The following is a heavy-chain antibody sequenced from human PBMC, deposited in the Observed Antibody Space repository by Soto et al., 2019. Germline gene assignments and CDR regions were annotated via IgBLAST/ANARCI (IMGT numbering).Heavy chain of an antibody. CDR3: AKSVDFGVVIIQYYYYGMDV. CDR2: ISGSGGST. CDR1: GFTFSSYA. D-gene: IGHD3-3*01. J-gene: IGHJ6*02. V-gene: IGHV3-23*01. Sequence: GSLRLSCAASGFTFSSYAMSWVRQAPGKGLEWVSAISGSGGSTYYADSVKGRFTISRDNSKNTLYLQMNSLRAEDTAVYYCAKSVDFGVVIIQYYYYGMDVWGQGTTVTVSS.